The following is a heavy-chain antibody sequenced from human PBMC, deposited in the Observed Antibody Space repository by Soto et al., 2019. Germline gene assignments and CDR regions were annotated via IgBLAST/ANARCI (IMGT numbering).Heavy chain of an antibody. Sequence: QVQLQESGPGLVKTSQTLSLTCTVSGGSINTGDYDWSWIRQPPGKGLEWIGYIYSSGSTYYNPSLKSRVTISRDTSKNQFSLKLSSVTAADTAVYYCARYHYGQLDYWGQGTLVTVSS. CDR3: ARYHYGQLDY. J-gene: IGHJ4*02. CDR1: GGSINTGDYD. D-gene: IGHD3-10*01. CDR2: IYSSGST. V-gene: IGHV4-30-4*01.